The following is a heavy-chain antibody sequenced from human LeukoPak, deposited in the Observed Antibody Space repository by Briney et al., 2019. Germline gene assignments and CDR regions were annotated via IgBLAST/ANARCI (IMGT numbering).Heavy chain of an antibody. J-gene: IGHJ1*01. V-gene: IGHV4-4*07. CDR2: IYTSDNT. CDR3: GRNFEASSTWYIQY. Sequence: SETLSLTCTVSDGSISGYYWTWIRQPAGKGLEWIGRIYTSDNTIYNPSLESRVTISVDTSKKQISLILKSVTAADTAVYYCGRNFEASSTWYIQYWGQGSLVTVSS. CDR1: DGSISGYY. D-gene: IGHD2-2*01.